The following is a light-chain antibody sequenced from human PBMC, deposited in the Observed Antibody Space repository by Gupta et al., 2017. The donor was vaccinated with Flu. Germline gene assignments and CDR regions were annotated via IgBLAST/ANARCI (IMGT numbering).Light chain of an antibody. J-gene: IGKJ2*03. V-gene: IGKV3-15*01. CDR1: QSVSSN. Sequence: EIVMTQSPATLSVSPGERATLSCRASQSVSSNLAWYQQKPGQAPRLLIYGASTRAKGITARFRGNEVGTQFTLTISSLQSEDFAVYYCQQENNGAPGSSFGQGTKLEIK. CDR3: QQENNGAPGSS. CDR2: GAS.